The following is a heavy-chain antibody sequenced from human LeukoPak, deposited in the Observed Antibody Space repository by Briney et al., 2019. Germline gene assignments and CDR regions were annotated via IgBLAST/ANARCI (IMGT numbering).Heavy chain of an antibody. Sequence: GGSLRLSCAASGFTFSSYSMNWVRQAPGKGLEWVSSISSSSSYIYYADSVKGRFTISRDNAKNSLYLQMNSLRAEDTAVYYCARGSPEDFWSGYNAWGQGTLVTVSS. CDR1: GFTFSSYS. V-gene: IGHV3-21*01. D-gene: IGHD3-3*01. CDR3: ARGSPEDFWSGYNA. CDR2: ISSSSSYI. J-gene: IGHJ5*02.